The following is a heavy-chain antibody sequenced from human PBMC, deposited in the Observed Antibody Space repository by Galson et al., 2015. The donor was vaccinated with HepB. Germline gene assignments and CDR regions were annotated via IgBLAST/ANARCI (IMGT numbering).Heavy chain of an antibody. V-gene: IGHV1-2*02. CDR2: INPNSGGT. Sequence: SVKVSCKASGYTFTGYYMHWVRQAPGQGLEWMGWINPNSGGTNYAQKFQGRVTMTRDTSISTAYMELSRLRSDDTAVYYCARSYDSSGYSIVYWGQGTLVTVSS. D-gene: IGHD3-22*01. CDR3: ARSYDSSGYSIVY. J-gene: IGHJ4*02. CDR1: GYTFTGYY.